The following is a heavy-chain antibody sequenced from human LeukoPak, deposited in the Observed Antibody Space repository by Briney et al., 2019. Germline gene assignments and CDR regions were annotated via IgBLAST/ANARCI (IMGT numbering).Heavy chain of an antibody. CDR1: GGSISSYY. D-gene: IGHD1-26*01. V-gene: IGHV4-59*01. CDR2: IYYSGST. CDR3: ARDRESYYPNWFDP. Sequence: SSETLSLTCTVSGGSISSYYWSWIRQPPGKGLEWIGYIYYSGSTNYNPSLKSRVTISVDTSKNQFSLKLSSVTAADTAVYYCARDRESYYPNWFDPWGQGTLVTVSS. J-gene: IGHJ5*02.